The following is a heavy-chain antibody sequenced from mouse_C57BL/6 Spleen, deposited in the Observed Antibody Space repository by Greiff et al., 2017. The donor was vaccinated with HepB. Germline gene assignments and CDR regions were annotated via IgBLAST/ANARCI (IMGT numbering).Heavy chain of an antibody. CDR1: GYTFTSYW. J-gene: IGHJ1*03. Sequence: QVQLKQPGAELVMPGASVKLSCKASGYTFTSYWMHWVKQRPGQGLEWIGEIDPSDSYTNYNQKFKGKSTLTVDKSSRTAYMQLSSLTSEDSAVYYCARGGGSSYYFDVWGTGTTVTVAS. V-gene: IGHV1-69*01. CDR3: ARGGGSSYYFDV. D-gene: IGHD1-1*01. CDR2: IDPSDSYT.